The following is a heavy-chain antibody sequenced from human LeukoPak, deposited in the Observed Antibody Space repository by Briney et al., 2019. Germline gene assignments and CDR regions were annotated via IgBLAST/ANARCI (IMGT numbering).Heavy chain of an antibody. J-gene: IGHJ4*02. Sequence: GGSLTLSCAASGSTFNTFAMSWVRQAPGKGLEWVSSTTSAGGVTYYADSVKGRFTISRDNSKNTLYLHMNSLRAEDTAVYYCARGRVEYSGARGLDYWGQGTLVTVSS. CDR3: ARGRVEYSGARGLDY. D-gene: IGHD5-12*01. CDR2: TTSAGGVT. CDR1: GSTFNTFA. V-gene: IGHV3-23*01.